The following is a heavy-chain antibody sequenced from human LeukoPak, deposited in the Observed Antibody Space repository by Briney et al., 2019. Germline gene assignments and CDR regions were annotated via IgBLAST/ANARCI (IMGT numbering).Heavy chain of an antibody. CDR1: GGSISSDIW. CDR2: IHHSGTT. V-gene: IGHV4-4*02. D-gene: IGHD6-19*01. J-gene: IGHJ5*02. Sequence: SGTLSLTCAVSGGSISSDIWWSWVRQPPGKGLEWIAEIHHSGTTNYNPSLKSRVSTSVDKSTNQFFLNLKSVTAADTAVYYCARGSQQWLVQYWFDPWGQGTLVTVSS. CDR3: ARGSQQWLVQYWFDP.